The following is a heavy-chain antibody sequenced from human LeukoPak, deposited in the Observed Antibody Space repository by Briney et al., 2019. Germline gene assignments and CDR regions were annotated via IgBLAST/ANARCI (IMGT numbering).Heavy chain of an antibody. D-gene: IGHD3-9*01. CDR1: GGSISSSSYY. J-gene: IGHJ4*02. Sequence: SETLSLTCTVSGGSISSSSYYWGWIRQPPGKGLEWIGSIYYSGSTYYNPSLKSRVTISVDTSKNQFSLKLSSATAADTAVYYCALQTTGPLYYFDYWGQGTLVTVSS. CDR2: IYYSGST. CDR3: ALQTTGPLYYFDY. V-gene: IGHV4-39*01.